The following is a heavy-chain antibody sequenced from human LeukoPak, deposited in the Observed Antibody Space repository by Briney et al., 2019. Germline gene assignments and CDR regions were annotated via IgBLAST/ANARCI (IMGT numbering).Heavy chain of an antibody. Sequence: GASVKVSCKASGGTFSNYAISWVRQAPGQGLEWMGWMNPNSGNTGYAQKFQGRVTMTRNTSISTAYMELSSLRSEGTAVYYCARDAAAGDNWFDPWGQGTLVTVSS. D-gene: IGHD6-13*01. J-gene: IGHJ5*02. CDR3: ARDAAAGDNWFDP. CDR1: GGTFSNYA. V-gene: IGHV1-8*02. CDR2: MNPNSGNT.